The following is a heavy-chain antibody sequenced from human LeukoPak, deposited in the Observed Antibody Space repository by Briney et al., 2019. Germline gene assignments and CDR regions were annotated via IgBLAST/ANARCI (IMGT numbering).Heavy chain of an antibody. Sequence: PSETLSLTCTVSGGSISSSSYYWGWIRQPPGKGLEWIGRIYTSGSTNYNPSLKSRVTMSVDTSKNQFSLKLSSVTAADTAVYYCAREVYDYGDYVARSFDPWGQGTLVTVSS. J-gene: IGHJ5*02. CDR2: IYTSGST. CDR1: GGSISSSSYY. D-gene: IGHD4-17*01. CDR3: AREVYDYGDYVARSFDP. V-gene: IGHV4-39*07.